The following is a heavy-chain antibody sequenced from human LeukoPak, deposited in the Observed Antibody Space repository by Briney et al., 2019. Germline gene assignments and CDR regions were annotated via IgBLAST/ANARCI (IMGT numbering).Heavy chain of an antibody. CDR3: ARDYGRAAVQH. J-gene: IGHJ1*01. V-gene: IGHV4-59*01. D-gene: IGHD6-25*01. CDR1: GGSISSYY. Sequence: SETLSLTCTVSGGSISSYYWSWIRQPPGKGLEWIGYIYYSGSTNYNPSLKSRVTISVDTSKNQFSLKLSSVTAADTAVCYCARDYGRAAVQHWGQGTLVTVSS. CDR2: IYYSGST.